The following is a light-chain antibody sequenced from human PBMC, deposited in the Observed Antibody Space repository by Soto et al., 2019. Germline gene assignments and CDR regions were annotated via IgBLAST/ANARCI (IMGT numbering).Light chain of an antibody. CDR2: GAS. CDR3: QHRGEWPRT. V-gene: IGKV3-11*01. CDR1: HSVSTY. J-gene: IGKJ2*01. Sequence: EIVLTQSPATLSLSPGEIATLSCRASHSVSTYLAWYQQKPGQAPRLLIYGASNRATGIPARFTGSGSGTDVTLTISSLQPEDFAVYYCQHRGEWPRTFGQGTKVEIK.